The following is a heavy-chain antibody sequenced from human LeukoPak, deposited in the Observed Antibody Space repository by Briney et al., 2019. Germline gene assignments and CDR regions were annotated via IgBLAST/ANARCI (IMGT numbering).Heavy chain of an antibody. Sequence: GGSLRLSCAASEFSFSTYWMTWVRQAPGKGLQWVANIKQDGSEKYYVDSVKGRFTISRDNAKNSLYLQMDSLRTEDTAVYYCARVLDGNWGQGTLVTVSS. CDR3: ARVLDGN. CDR1: EFSFSTYW. V-gene: IGHV3-7*01. CDR2: IKQDGSEK. D-gene: IGHD5-24*01. J-gene: IGHJ4*02.